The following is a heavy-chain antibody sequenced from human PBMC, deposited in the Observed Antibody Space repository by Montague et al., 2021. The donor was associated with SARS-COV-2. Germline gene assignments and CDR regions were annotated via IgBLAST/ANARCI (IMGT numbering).Heavy chain of an antibody. CDR3: AKDREMDYSADY. J-gene: IGHJ4*02. CDR1: GFIVRHYS. Sequence: FLRLSCAASGFIVRHYSMSWFRQAPGKGLEWVSGISTSADYTYYSDSLKGRFTISRDNSRNTLYLQMNSLRAEDTAIYYCAKDREMDYSADYWGQGTLVTVSS. D-gene: IGHD5-24*01. CDR2: ISTSADYT. V-gene: IGHV3-23*01.